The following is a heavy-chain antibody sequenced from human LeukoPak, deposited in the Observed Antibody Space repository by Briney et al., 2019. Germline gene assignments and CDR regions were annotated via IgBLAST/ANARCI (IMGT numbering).Heavy chain of an antibody. CDR1: GFTFSSYA. J-gene: IGHJ5*02. Sequence: QPGGSLRLSCTGSGFTFSSYAMSWVRQAPGKGLEWLSVISGSGGSTYYADSVEGRFTISRDNSKNTLYLQMNSLRAEDTAVYYCARWVALDTGLAPWGQGALVTVSS. V-gene: IGHV3-23*01. CDR3: ARWVALDTGLAP. D-gene: IGHD5-18*01. CDR2: ISGSGGST.